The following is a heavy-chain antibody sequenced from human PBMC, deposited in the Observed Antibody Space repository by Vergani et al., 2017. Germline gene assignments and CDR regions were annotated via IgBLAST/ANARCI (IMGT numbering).Heavy chain of an antibody. CDR2: VYWNEDE. D-gene: IGHD3-9*01. Sequence: QITLRESGPTLVKPTQTLTLTCTFSGFSLTTGGEGVGWIRQPPGRALEWLAFVYWNEDERYSPSLKSRVTITKDTSKNEVILTMATMDPVETATYYCVHRLGYFDWDGAFDVWGPGTMVTVSS. CDR1: GFSLTTGGEG. CDR3: VHRLGYFDWDGAFDV. V-gene: IGHV2-5*01. J-gene: IGHJ3*01.